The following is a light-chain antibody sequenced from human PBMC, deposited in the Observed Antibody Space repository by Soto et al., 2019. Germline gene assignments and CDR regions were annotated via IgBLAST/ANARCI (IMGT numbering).Light chain of an antibody. J-gene: IGKJ1*01. V-gene: IGKV2-28*01. Sequence: EIVMTQSPLSLPVTPGESASISCRSSASLQQVTGYNYVDWHLHMPGQSPRLLIYLASNRASGVLDTFSGSGSGTIFTVKIRRVAAEDVGSYYIMQALKVQWTFGQGTKLEIK. CDR1: ASLQQVTGYNY. CDR3: MQALKVQWT. CDR2: LAS.